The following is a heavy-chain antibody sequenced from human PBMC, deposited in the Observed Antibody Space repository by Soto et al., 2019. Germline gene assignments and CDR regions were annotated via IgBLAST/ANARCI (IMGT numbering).Heavy chain of an antibody. Sequence: SETLSLTCAVYGGSFSGYYWSWIRQPPGKGLEWIGEINHSGSTNYNPSLKSRVTISVDTSKNQFSLKLSSVTAADTAVYYCARGRVTYQPPLWATNYYYGMDVWGQGTTVTVSS. J-gene: IGHJ6*02. V-gene: IGHV4-34*01. CDR2: INHSGST. D-gene: IGHD2-2*01. CDR1: GGSFSGYY. CDR3: ARGRVTYQPPLWATNYYYGMDV.